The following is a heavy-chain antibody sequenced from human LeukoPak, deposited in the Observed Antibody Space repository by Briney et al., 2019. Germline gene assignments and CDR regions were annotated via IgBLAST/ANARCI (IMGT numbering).Heavy chain of an antibody. CDR2: VYYSGST. CDR1: GSSISSYY. Sequence: PSETLSLTCTVSGSSISSYYWSWIRQPPGRGLEWLEYVYYSGSTNYNPSLKSRVTISVDTSKSQFSLNLSSVTAADTAVYYCARDVFSGYHDSWGQGTLVTVSS. J-gene: IGHJ4*02. D-gene: IGHD3-22*01. V-gene: IGHV4-59*01. CDR3: ARDVFSGYHDS.